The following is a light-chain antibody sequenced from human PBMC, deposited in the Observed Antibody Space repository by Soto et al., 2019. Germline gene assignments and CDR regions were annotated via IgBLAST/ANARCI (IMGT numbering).Light chain of an antibody. V-gene: IGKV3-11*01. CDR1: STVSSY. Sequence: ETVLTQSPGTLSLSPGERASLSCRASSTVSSYLAWYQQKPGQAPRLLIYDASNRATGIPARFSGSGSGTDFTLTISSLEPEDFAVYYCQQRSNWTWTFGQGTKVDIK. J-gene: IGKJ1*01. CDR2: DAS. CDR3: QQRSNWTWT.